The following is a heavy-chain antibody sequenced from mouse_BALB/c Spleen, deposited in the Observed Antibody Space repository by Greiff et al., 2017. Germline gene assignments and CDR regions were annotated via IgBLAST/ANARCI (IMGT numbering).Heavy chain of an antibody. D-gene: IGHD2-1*01. J-gene: IGHJ4*01. CDR3: TLYYGNGYYYAMDY. CDR1: GYSFTSYW. V-gene: IGHV1-5*01. Sequence: VQLQQSGTVLARPGASVKMSCKASGYSFTSYWMHWVKQRPGQGLEWIGAIYPGNSDTSYNQKFKGKAKLTAVTSASTAYMELSSLTNEDSAVYYCTLYYGNGYYYAMDYWGQGTSVTVSS. CDR2: IYPGNSDT.